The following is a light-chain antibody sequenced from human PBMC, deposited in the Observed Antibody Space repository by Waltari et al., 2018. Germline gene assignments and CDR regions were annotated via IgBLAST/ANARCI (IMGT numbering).Light chain of an antibody. J-gene: IGKJ1*01. V-gene: IGKV2-28*01. CDR1: QSLLHSSGYHY. CDR2: LGS. CDR3: VQALQLPET. Sequence: DIVMTQSPLSLPVTPGEPASISCRSSQSLLHSSGYHYLDWYLQKPGQSPQLLIYLGSNRASGVPDRFSGSGSGTDVTRKISRVEAEDVGVYYCVQALQLPETFGQGTKVEIK.